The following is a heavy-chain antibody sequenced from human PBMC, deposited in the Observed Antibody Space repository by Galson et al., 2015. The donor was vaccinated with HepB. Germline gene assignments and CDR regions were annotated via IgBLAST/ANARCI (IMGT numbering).Heavy chain of an antibody. CDR3: AKGAPGIYSSSWINWFDP. D-gene: IGHD6-13*01. J-gene: IGHJ5*02. CDR1: GFTFSSYA. V-gene: IGHV3-23*01. CDR2: ISGSGGST. Sequence: SLKLSCAASGFTFSSYAMTWVRQAPGQGLGWISAISGSGGSTYYADSVKGRFTISRDTSKNTVYLQMNSLRAGDTAVYYCAKGAPGIYSSSWINWFDPWGQGTLVTVSS.